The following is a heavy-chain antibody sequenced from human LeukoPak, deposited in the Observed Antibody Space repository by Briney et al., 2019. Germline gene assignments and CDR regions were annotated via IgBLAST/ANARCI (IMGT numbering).Heavy chain of an antibody. CDR1: GFTFSSYA. V-gene: IGHV3-74*01. Sequence: GGSLRLSCAASGFTFSSYAMNWVRQAPGKGLVWVSRINSDGRSTNYADSVKGRFTISRDNAKNTLYLQMNSLRAEDTAVYYCARGADSGYSSDNWGQGTLVSVSS. J-gene: IGHJ4*02. D-gene: IGHD3-9*01. CDR2: INSDGRST. CDR3: ARGADSGYSSDN.